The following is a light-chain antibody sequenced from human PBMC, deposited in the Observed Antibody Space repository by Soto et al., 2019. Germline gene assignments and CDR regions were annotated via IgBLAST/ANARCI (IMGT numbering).Light chain of an antibody. Sequence: QSALTQPASVSGSPGQSITISCTGTSSDVGGYNHVAWYQQHPGKAPKLIIYDVSNRPSGVSNRFSGSKSGNTASLTISGLQAEDEGDYYCSSNTGSSTTPVVFGGGTKLTVL. V-gene: IGLV2-14*01. CDR1: SSDVGGYNH. CDR2: DVS. J-gene: IGLJ2*01. CDR3: SSNTGSSTTPVV.